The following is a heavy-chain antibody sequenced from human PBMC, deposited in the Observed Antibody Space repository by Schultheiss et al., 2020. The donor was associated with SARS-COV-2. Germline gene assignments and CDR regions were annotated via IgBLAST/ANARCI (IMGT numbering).Heavy chain of an antibody. Sequence: GGSLRLSCAASGFTFSSYAMSWVRQAPGRGLEWVSAVSGSGGSTYYADSVKGRFTISRDNSKNTLYLQMNSLRAEDTAVYYCASAYSDYVAGFDYWGQGTLVTVSS. D-gene: IGHD4-11*01. J-gene: IGHJ4*02. CDR2: VSGSGGST. V-gene: IGHV3-23*01. CDR1: GFTFSSYA. CDR3: ASAYSDYVAGFDY.